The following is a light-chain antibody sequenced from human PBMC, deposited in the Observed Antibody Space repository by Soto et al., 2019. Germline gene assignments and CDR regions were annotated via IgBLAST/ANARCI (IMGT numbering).Light chain of an antibody. CDR3: QSYDSSLGGNYV. Sequence: QSVLTQPPSVSGAPGQTVTTSCTGISSSIGAGYDVHWYQQLSGTAPKLLMYGSRNRPSGVPDRFSGSKSGTSASLAITGLQAEDEADYYCQSYDSSLGGNYVFGTGTKVTVL. CDR1: SSSIGAGYD. V-gene: IGLV1-40*01. CDR2: GSR. J-gene: IGLJ1*01.